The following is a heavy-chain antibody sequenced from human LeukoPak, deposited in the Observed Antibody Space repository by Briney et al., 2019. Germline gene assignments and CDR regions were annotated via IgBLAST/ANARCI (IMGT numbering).Heavy chain of an antibody. Sequence: ASVKASCKASGYTFTGYYMHWVRQAPGQGLEWMGRINPNSGGTNYAQKFQGRVTMTRDTSISTAYMELSRLRSDDTAVYYCARALIAAADPYYYGMDVWGQGTTVTVSS. CDR2: INPNSGGT. J-gene: IGHJ6*02. CDR3: ARALIAAADPYYYGMDV. D-gene: IGHD6-13*01. CDR1: GYTFTGYY. V-gene: IGHV1-2*06.